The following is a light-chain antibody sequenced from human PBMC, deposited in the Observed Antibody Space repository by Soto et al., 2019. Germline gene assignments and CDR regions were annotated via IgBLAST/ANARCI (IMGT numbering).Light chain of an antibody. J-gene: IGLJ2*01. Sequence: QSVLTQPPSASGTPGQRVTISCSVSSSNIGSNTVNWYQQLPGTAPKLLIYSNYQRPSGVPDRCSGSKSGTSASLAISGLQSEDEADYYCEAWGDSLNGPVFGGGTKLTV. CDR1: SSNIGSNT. CDR2: SNY. V-gene: IGLV1-44*01. CDR3: EAWGDSLNGPV.